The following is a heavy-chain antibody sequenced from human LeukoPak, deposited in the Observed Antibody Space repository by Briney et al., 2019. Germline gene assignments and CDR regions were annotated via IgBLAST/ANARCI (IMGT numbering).Heavy chain of an antibody. CDR1: GGSISSYY. CDR2: IYTSGST. J-gene: IGHJ6*02. V-gene: IGHV4-4*07. CDR3: ARVSAAGMEFHYGMDV. Sequence: PSETLSLTCTVSGGSISSYYWSWIRQPAGKGLEWIGRIYTSGSTNYNPSLKSRVTMSVDTSKNQFSLKLSSVTAADTAVYYCARVSAAGMEFHYGMDVWGQGTTVFVSS. D-gene: IGHD6-13*01.